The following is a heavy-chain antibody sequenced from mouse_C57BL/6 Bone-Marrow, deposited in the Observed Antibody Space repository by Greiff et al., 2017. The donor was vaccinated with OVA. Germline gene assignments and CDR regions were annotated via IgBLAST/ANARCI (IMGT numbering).Heavy chain of an antibody. Sequence: VQLQHSGPELVKPGASVKISCKASGYSFTGYYMNWVKQSPEKSLEWIGEINPSTGGTTYNQKFKAKATLTVDKSSSTAYMQLKSLTSEDSAVYYCARDTWDWYFDVWGTGTTVTVSS. CDR3: ARDTWDWYFDV. CDR1: GYSFTGYY. J-gene: IGHJ1*03. CDR2: INPSTGGT. V-gene: IGHV1-42*01.